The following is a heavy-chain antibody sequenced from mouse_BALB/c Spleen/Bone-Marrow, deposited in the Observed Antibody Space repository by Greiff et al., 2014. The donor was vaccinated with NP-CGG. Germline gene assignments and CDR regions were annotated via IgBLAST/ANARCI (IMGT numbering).Heavy chain of an antibody. V-gene: IGHV6-6*02. D-gene: IGHD4-1*01. Sequence: EVKLMESGGGLVQPGGSMKLSCVASGFTFSGYWMNWVRQSPEKGLEWVAEIRLKSNNYATHYAESVKGRFTISRDDSKSSVYLQMNNLRAEDTGIYYCTRDWDDAMDYWGQGTSVTVSS. J-gene: IGHJ4*01. CDR2: IRLKSNNYAT. CDR3: TRDWDDAMDY. CDR1: GFTFSGYW.